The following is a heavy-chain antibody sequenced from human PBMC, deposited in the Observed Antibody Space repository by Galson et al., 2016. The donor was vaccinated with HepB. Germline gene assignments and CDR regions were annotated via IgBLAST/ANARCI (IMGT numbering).Heavy chain of an antibody. V-gene: IGHV3-23*01. CDR1: GFTFSSYA. D-gene: IGHD3-9*01. J-gene: IGHJ4*02. Sequence: SLRLSCAASGFTFSSYAMSWVRQAPGKGLEWVSSSGSGGPTYYVDSVKGRFTISRDNSKNTLFLQMRSLRADDTAVYYCAKSVLEYDILTGYYRRGADYWGQGTLVTVSS. CDR3: AKSVLEYDILTGYYRRGADY. CDR2: SGSGGPT.